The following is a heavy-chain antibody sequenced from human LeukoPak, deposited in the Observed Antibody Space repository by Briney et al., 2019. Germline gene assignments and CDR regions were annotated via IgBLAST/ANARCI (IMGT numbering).Heavy chain of an antibody. V-gene: IGHV4-61*02. CDR1: GDSISSRNYY. J-gene: IGHJ4*02. CDR3: ARADSGSYYFDY. Sequence: SSQTLSLTCTVSGDSISSRNYYWSWIRQPAGKGLEWIGRIYISGSTNYNPSLKSRVTISVDTSKNQFSLKLSSVTAADTAVYYCARADSGSYYFDYWGQGTLVTVSS. D-gene: IGHD1-26*01. CDR2: IYISGST.